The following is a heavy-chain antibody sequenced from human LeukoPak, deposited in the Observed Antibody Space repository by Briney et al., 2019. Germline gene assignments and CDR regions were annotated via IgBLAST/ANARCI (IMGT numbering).Heavy chain of an antibody. CDR1: GFKFDDYG. J-gene: IGHJ5*02. CDR3: AGYYYDSSRGFDL. V-gene: IGHV3-20*04. CDR2: INWNGAWT. Sequence: GGSLRLSCAASGFKFDDYGMSWVRQAPGKGLEWVCDINWNGAWTGYADSVKGRSTISRDNAKNSLYLQMNSLRAEDTALYYCAGYYYDSSRGFDLWGQGTLVTVSS. D-gene: IGHD3-22*01.